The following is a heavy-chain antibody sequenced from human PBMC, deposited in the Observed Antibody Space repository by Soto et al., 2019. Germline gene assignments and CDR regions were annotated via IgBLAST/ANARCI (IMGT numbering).Heavy chain of an antibody. Sequence: QVQLVQSGTEVKKPGASVKVSCKASGYTFTSYGISWVRQAPGQGLEWMGWISPYDDNTNYAQNLQGRATMTTDTSTRTAYMELRSLRSDDTAVYYCARGGYYDSSGSRNYHYYGMDAWGQGTTVTVS. V-gene: IGHV1-18*01. CDR2: ISPYDDNT. D-gene: IGHD3-22*01. CDR1: GYTFTSYG. CDR3: ARGGYYDSSGSRNYHYYGMDA. J-gene: IGHJ6*02.